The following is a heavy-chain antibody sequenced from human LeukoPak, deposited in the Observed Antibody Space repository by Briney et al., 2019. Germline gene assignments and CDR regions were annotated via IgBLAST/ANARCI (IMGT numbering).Heavy chain of an antibody. J-gene: IGHJ4*02. D-gene: IGHD3-22*01. Sequence: GGSLRLSCAASGFTFSSYWMTWVRQAPGKGLEWVSAISGSGGSTYYADSVKGRFTISRDNSKNTLYLQMNSLRAEDTAVYYCAKIPYIYYDSSGYVDHWGQGTLVTVSS. CDR3: AKIPYIYYDSSGYVDH. CDR2: ISGSGGST. CDR1: GFTFSSYW. V-gene: IGHV3-23*01.